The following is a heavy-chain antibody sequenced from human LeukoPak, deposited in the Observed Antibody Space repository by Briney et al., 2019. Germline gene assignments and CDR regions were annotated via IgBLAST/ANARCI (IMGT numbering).Heavy chain of an antibody. CDR3: TNGKGGSVDTAVVLPFDL. Sequence: PGTSLRLSCAASGFSFSDYAIHWVRQAPGKGLEWVAGVSNDGTNRLYADSVKGRFTISRDNSKNTLYLRMNSLRAEDRALYYCTNGKGGSVDTAVVLPFDLWGQGTLVTVSS. V-gene: IGHV3-30-3*01. CDR2: VSNDGTNR. D-gene: IGHD5-18*01. CDR1: GFSFSDYA. J-gene: IGHJ4*02.